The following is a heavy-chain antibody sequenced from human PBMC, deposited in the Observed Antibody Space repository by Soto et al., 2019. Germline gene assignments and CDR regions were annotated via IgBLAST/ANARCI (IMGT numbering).Heavy chain of an antibody. V-gene: IGHV5-51*01. Sequence: EVQLVQSGAEVKKPGESLKISCKGSGYNFTNYWIGWVRQMPGKGLEWMGIIYPGDSDTRNSPSFQGQVTISADKSISTASLQWSSRKASDTAMYYCARRTHYYDSSGYSGAAFDIWGQGTMVTVSS. CDR1: GYNFTNYW. D-gene: IGHD3-22*01. CDR3: ARRTHYYDSSGYSGAAFDI. J-gene: IGHJ3*02. CDR2: IYPGDSDT.